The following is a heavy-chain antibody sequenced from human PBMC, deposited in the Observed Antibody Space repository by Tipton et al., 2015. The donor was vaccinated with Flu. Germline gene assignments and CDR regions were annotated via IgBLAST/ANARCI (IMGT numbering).Heavy chain of an antibody. CDR1: GASIRSYY. V-gene: IGHV4-59*01. CDR2: IYYSGIT. D-gene: IGHD3-22*01. CDR3: ARVGGDYRDSSGFIPWFDL. Sequence: TLSLTCTVSGASIRSYYWSWIRQPPGKGLEWIGYIYYSGITNYNPSLKSRVTISVDTSKNQFPLKLSSVTAADTAVYYCARVGGDYRDSSGFIPWFDLWGQGTLVTVSS. J-gene: IGHJ5*02.